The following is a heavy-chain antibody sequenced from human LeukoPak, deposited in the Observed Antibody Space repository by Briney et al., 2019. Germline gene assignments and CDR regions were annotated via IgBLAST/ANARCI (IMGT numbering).Heavy chain of an antibody. J-gene: IGHJ4*02. CDR3: ARGRGFLAYDY. V-gene: IGHV3-21*01. Sequence: GGSLRLSCAASGFTFSSYSMNWVRQAPGKELEWVSSISSSSSYIYYADSVKGRFTISRDNAKNSLYLQMNSLRAEDTAVYYCARGRGFLAYDYWGQGTLVTVSS. CDR1: GFTFSSYS. CDR2: ISSSSSYI. D-gene: IGHD3-3*01.